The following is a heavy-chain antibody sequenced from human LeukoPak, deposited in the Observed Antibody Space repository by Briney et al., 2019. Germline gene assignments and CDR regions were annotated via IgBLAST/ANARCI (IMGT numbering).Heavy chain of an antibody. CDR1: GFTFSDSY. Sequence: GGSLRLSCAASGFTFSDSYMSWIRQAPGRGLEWVSYISGSSTYTNYADSVKGRFTISRDNAKNSLFLQMNSLTAEDTAVYFCARETGLNYYDSSGAFDYWGQGTLVTVSS. V-gene: IGHV3-11*06. CDR2: ISGSSTYT. CDR3: ARETGLNYYDSSGAFDY. D-gene: IGHD3-22*01. J-gene: IGHJ4*02.